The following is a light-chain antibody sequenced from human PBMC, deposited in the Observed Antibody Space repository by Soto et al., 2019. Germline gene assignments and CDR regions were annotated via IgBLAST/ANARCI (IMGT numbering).Light chain of an antibody. CDR2: DVS. J-gene: IGKJ1*01. Sequence: DIQMTQSPSTLSASVGDRVTITCRASQSISSWLAWYQQKPGKAPKVVIYDVSTLESGVPSRFSGGGSGTEFTLTITSLQPDDFATYYCQEYTTYSRTFGQGTKVDIK. CDR1: QSISSW. CDR3: QEYTTYSRT. V-gene: IGKV1-5*01.